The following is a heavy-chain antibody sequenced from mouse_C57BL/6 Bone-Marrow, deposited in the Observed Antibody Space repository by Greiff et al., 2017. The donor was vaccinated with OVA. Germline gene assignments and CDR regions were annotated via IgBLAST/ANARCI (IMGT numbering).Heavy chain of an antibody. V-gene: IGHV5-12*01. CDR3: ARAGPFAY. CDR1: GFTFSDYY. CDR2: ISNGGGIT. D-gene: IGHD3-2*02. J-gene: IGHJ3*01. Sequence: DVKLVESGGGLVQPGGSLKLSCAASGFTFSDYYMYWVRQTPEKRLEWVAYISNGGGITYYPDTVKGRFTISRDNAKNTLYLQISRLKSEDTAMYYCARAGPFAYWGQGTLVTVSA.